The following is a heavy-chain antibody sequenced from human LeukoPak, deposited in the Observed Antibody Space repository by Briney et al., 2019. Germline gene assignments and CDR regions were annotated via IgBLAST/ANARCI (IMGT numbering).Heavy chain of an antibody. CDR2: IGAAGDT. J-gene: IGHJ4*02. CDR1: GFTFSSYD. D-gene: IGHD3-22*01. CDR3: ARSRSGYYEDY. V-gene: IGHV3-13*01. Sequence: GGSLRLSCAASGFTFSSYDIHWVRDATGKGLKWVSAIGAAGDTYYPGSVKGRFTISRDNAKNSLSLQVNSLSAEDTAVYYCARSRSGYYEDYWGQGTLVTVSS.